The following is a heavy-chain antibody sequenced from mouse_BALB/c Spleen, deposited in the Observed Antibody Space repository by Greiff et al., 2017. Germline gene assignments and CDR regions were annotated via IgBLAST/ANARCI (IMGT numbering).Heavy chain of an antibody. V-gene: IGHV5-6-4*01. CDR3: TREQVRDYYAMDY. Sequence: DVKLVESGGGLVKPGGSLKLSCAASGFAFSSYTMSWVRQTPEKRLEWVATISSGGSYTYYPDSVKGRFTISRDNAKNTLYLQMSSLKSEDTAMYYCTREQVRDYYAMDYWGQGTSVTVSS. CDR1: GFAFSSYT. J-gene: IGHJ4*01. D-gene: IGHD2-14*01. CDR2: ISSGGSYT.